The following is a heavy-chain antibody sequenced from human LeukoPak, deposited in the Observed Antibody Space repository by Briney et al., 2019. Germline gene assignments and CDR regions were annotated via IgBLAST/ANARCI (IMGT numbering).Heavy chain of an antibody. J-gene: IGHJ4*02. CDR3: ARPGYCSGGSCYSLWVDY. CDR2: ISSSGSTI. Sequence: GGSLRLSRAASGFTFSSYEMNWVRQAPGKGLEWVSYISSSGSTIYYADSVKGRFTISRDNAKNSLYLQMNSLRAEDTAVYYCARPGYCSGGSCYSLWVDYWGQGTLVTVSS. CDR1: GFTFSSYE. V-gene: IGHV3-48*03. D-gene: IGHD2-15*01.